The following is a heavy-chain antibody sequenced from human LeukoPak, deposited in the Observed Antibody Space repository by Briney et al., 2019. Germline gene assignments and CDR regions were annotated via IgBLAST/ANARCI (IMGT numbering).Heavy chain of an antibody. D-gene: IGHD6-13*01. Sequence: SQTLSLTCAIPGDSVSSSSATWNWIRQSPSRGLEWLGRTYYRSKWYDDYAVSVKSRITISPDTSKSHFSLQLNSVTPEDTAVYYCARGSKGSSPYWYFDLWGRGTLVTVSS. J-gene: IGHJ2*01. CDR3: ARGSKGSSPYWYFDL. CDR2: TYYRSKWYD. V-gene: IGHV6-1*01. CDR1: GDSVSSSSAT.